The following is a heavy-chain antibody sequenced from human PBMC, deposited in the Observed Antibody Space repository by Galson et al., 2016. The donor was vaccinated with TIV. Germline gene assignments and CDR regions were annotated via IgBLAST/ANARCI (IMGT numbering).Heavy chain of an antibody. CDR1: SDSIINYY. J-gene: IGHJ3*02. V-gene: IGHV4-59*01. CDR3: ARDLGLGAFDI. D-gene: IGHD7-27*01. Sequence: TLSLTCTVSSDSIINYYLSWIRQPPGKGLEWIGYISDSGRSNENPSLKSRVTISVDTSKKQISLKLKSVTAADTAMYYRARDLGLGAFDIWGQGTMVTVSS. CDR2: ISDSGRS.